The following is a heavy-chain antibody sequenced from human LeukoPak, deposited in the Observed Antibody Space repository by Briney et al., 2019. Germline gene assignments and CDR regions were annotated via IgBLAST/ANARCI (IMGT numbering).Heavy chain of an antibody. CDR2: ISPSSGST. CDR3: ARASVGYFDY. CDR1: GYTFTSYY. J-gene: IGHJ4*02. Sequence: ASVKVSCKASGYTFTSYYMHWVRQAPGQGLEWMGIISPSSGSTSYAQKSQGRVTKTRDTSTSTVYMELSSLRSEDTAVYYCARASVGYFDYWGQGTLVTVSS. V-gene: IGHV1-46*01.